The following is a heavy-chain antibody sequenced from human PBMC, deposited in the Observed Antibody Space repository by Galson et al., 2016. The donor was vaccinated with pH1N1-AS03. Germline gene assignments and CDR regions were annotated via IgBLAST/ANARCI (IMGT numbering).Heavy chain of an antibody. D-gene: IGHD3-3*01. V-gene: IGHV1-69*13. CDR1: GGTFSSYG. CDR3: ARDKDDFGSGYSEY. J-gene: IGHJ4*02. CDR2: IIPIFGTA. Sequence: SVKVSCKASGGTFSSYGITWVRQAPGQGLEWMGGIIPIFGTANYAQKFQGRVTITADESTSTAYMELSNLRSEDTAVYYCARDKDDFGSGYSEYWGQGTLVTVSS.